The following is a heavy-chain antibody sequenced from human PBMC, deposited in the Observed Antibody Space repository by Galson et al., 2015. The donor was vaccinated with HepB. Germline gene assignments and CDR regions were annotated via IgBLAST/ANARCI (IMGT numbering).Heavy chain of an antibody. J-gene: IGHJ5*02. D-gene: IGHD6-19*01. CDR1: GGTFSSYA. Sequence: SVKVSCKASGGTFSSYAISWVRQAPGQGLEWMGGIIPIFGTANYAQKFQGRVTITADESTSTAYMELSSLRSEDTAVYYCAREGSGQNWFDPWGQGTLVTVSS. CDR2: IIPIFGTA. CDR3: AREGSGQNWFDP. V-gene: IGHV1-69*13.